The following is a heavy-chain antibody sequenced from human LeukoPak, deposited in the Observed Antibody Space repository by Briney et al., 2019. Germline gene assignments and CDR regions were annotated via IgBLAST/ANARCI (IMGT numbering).Heavy chain of an antibody. V-gene: IGHV4-39*01. Sequence: SETLSLTRTVSGGSISSSNYYWGWIRHSPEKGLEWIGTIFYDGSTNYNPSIRSRVNIWVGTSKNQFSLKLISLAAADTAVYYRARLTTWTSGTYYVDYWGQGSLVTVSS. CDR1: GGSISSSNYY. D-gene: IGHD1-26*01. CDR3: ARLTTWTSGTYYVDY. CDR2: IFYDGST. J-gene: IGHJ4*02.